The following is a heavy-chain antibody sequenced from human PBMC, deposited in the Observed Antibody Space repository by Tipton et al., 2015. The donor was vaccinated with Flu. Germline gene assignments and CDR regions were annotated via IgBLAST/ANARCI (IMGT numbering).Heavy chain of an antibody. CDR2: IWYDGSNK. J-gene: IGHJ4*02. D-gene: IGHD1-26*01. CDR1: GFTFSSYG. CDR3: ARERATTQARGGNYYFDY. Sequence: PLRLSCAASGFTFSSYGMHWVRQAPGKGLEWVAVIWYDGSNKYYADSVKGRFTISRDNSKNTLYLQMNSLRAEDTAVYYCARERATTQARGGNYYFDYWGQGTLVTVSS. V-gene: IGHV3-33*01.